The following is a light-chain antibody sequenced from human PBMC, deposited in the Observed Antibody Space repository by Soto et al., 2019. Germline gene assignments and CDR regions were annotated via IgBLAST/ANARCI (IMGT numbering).Light chain of an antibody. J-gene: IGKJ1*01. Sequence: EIVMTQSPATLSVSPGERATLSCRASQNINSNLAWYQQTPGQAPRLLIYGASSRATGVPARFSGSASGTEFTLTISSLQSEDFAVYHCQQYNALPWTFGQGTQVEIK. CDR3: QQYNALPWT. V-gene: IGKV3-15*01. CDR2: GAS. CDR1: QNINSN.